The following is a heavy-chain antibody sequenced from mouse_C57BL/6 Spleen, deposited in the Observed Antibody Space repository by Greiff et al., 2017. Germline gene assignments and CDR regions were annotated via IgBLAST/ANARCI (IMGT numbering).Heavy chain of an antibody. Sequence: EVHLVESGGGLVKPGGSLKLSCAASGFTFSDYGMHWVRQAPEKGLEWVAYISSGSSTIYYAATVKGRFTISRDNAKNTMFLQMTSLRSEDTAMYYCAKTMITNAMDYWGQGTSVTVSS. D-gene: IGHD2-4*01. V-gene: IGHV5-17*01. CDR3: AKTMITNAMDY. J-gene: IGHJ4*01. CDR2: ISSGSSTI. CDR1: GFTFSDYG.